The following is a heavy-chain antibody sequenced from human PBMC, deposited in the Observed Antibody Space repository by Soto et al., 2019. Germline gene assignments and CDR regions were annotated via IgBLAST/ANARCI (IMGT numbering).Heavy chain of an antibody. J-gene: IGHJ4*02. Sequence: QVQLVQSGAEVKKPGSSVKVSCKASGGTFSSYTISWVRQAPGQGLEWMGRIIPILGIANYAQKFQGRVTITADKSTSTAYMELSSLRSEDTAVYYCSRYSGYVTFDYWGQGTLVTVSS. D-gene: IGHD5-12*01. CDR1: GGTFSSYT. CDR2: IIPILGIA. V-gene: IGHV1-69*02. CDR3: SRYSGYVTFDY.